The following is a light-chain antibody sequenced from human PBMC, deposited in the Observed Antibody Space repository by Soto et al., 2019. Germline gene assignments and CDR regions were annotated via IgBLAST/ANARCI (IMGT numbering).Light chain of an antibody. CDR3: QQSYSVPGT. CDR1: QHINNY. CDR2: GAS. Sequence: DIELTQSPPSLAASGGDRVTITCRASQHINNYLNWYQQKQGKAPQLLIYGASILQSGVPSRFSGSGAGTDVTLTIGSLQTEGVATYDCQQSYSVPGTFGQGTKVEI. J-gene: IGKJ1*01. V-gene: IGKV1-39*01.